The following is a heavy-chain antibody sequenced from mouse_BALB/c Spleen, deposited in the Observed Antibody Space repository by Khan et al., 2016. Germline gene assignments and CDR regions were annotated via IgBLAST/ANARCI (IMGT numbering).Heavy chain of an antibody. CDR1: GYTFTSYW. V-gene: IGHV1-87*01. J-gene: IGHJ3*01. CDR3: ARAEATATTCAY. D-gene: IGHD1-2*01. CDR2: IYPGDGDS. Sequence: QVQLQQSGAELARPGASVKLSCKASGYTFTSYWMQWVKQRPGQGLEWIGAIYPGDGDSRYTQKFKGKATLTADKSSSTAYMQLSSLASEDSAVYYCARAEATATTCAYWGQGTLVTVSA.